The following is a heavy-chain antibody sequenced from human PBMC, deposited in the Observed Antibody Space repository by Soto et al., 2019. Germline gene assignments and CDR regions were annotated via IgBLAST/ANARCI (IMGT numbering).Heavy chain of an antibody. CDR1: GGTFSTHA. CDR2: IIPISGTT. J-gene: IGHJ6*02. Sequence: SVKVSCKASGGTFSTHAIIWVRQAPGHGLEWMGGIIPISGTTYYTQKFQGRVTITADEPTSTAFMELSSLKSEDTAVFYCARGYCSGGNCYSGMDVWGQGTMVTV. D-gene: IGHD2-15*01. CDR3: ARGYCSGGNCYSGMDV. V-gene: IGHV1-69*13.